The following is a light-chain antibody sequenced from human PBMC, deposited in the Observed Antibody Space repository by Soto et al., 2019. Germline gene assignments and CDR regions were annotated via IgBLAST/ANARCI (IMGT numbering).Light chain of an antibody. CDR2: HVT. J-gene: IGLJ1*01. CDR1: SSNVGGYNY. Sequence: QSALTQPASVSGSPGQSITISCTGTSSNVGGYNYASWYQHHPAKAPXLMIYHVTVRPSGVSXRFXGSKSXDTAXLTISGLQAEDEADYYCASFTSTYSYVFGTGTKATVL. CDR3: ASFTSTYSYV. V-gene: IGLV2-14*03.